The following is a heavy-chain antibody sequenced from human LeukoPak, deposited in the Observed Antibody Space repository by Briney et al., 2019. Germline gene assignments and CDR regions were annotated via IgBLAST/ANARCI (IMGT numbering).Heavy chain of an antibody. CDR3: ARDPYSGSYPTYYFDY. V-gene: IGHV3-48*01. CDR2: ISSSSSTI. D-gene: IGHD1-26*01. J-gene: IGHJ4*02. CDR1: GFTFSSYS. Sequence: PGGSLRLSCAASGFTFSSYSMNWVRQAPGKGLEWVSYISSSSSTIYYADSVKGRFTISRDNAKNSLYLQMNSLRAEDTAVYYCARDPYSGSYPTYYFDYWGQGTLVTVSP.